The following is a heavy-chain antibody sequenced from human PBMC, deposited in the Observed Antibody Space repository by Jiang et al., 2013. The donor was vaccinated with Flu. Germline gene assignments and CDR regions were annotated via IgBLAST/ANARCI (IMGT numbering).Heavy chain of an antibody. Sequence: SGAEVKKPGASVNVSCKASGYTFTDYYIHWVRQAPGQGLEWMGWINPNTGGTYYAQKFQGRVTMTSDTSVTTAYMELSSLKSDDTAVYYCARDFAEVIATTGGYWGQGTPVTVSS. V-gene: IGHV1-2*02. CDR3: ARDFAEVIATTGGY. J-gene: IGHJ4*02. CDR2: INPNTGGT. CDR1: GYTFTDYY. D-gene: IGHD1-26*01.